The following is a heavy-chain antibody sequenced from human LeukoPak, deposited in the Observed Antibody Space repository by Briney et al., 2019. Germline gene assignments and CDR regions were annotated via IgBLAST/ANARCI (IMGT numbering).Heavy chain of an antibody. CDR3: ARWTYSSGFSGMDV. V-gene: IGHV4-59*01. J-gene: IGHJ6*02. Sequence: SETLSLTCTVSDGSISSYYWSWIRQPPGKGLEWIGYIYYSGSTNYNPSLKSRVTISVDTSKNQFSPKLSSVTAADTAVYYCARWTYSSGFSGMDVWGQGTTVTVSS. CDR2: IYYSGST. CDR1: DGSISSYY. D-gene: IGHD6-19*01.